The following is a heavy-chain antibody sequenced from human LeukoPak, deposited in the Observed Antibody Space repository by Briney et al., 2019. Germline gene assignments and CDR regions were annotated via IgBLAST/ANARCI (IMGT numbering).Heavy chain of an antibody. J-gene: IGHJ6*02. CDR1: GYTFRNYW. CDR3: ARHRAAGGSYYYGADV. Sequence: GESLKISCKGSGYTFRNYWIAWVRQMPGKGLERMGIINPGDSDTRYSPSFQGQVTISADESTTTAYLQWSSLKASDTAMYYCARHRAAGGSYYYGADVWGQGTTVTVSS. D-gene: IGHD6-13*01. CDR2: INPGDSDT. V-gene: IGHV5-51*01.